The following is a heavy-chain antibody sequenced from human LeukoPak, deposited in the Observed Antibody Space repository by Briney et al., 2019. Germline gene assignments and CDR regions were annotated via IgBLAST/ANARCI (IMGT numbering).Heavy chain of an antibody. CDR2: FGAAGGGT. Sequence: PGGSLRLSCAASGFTFSSYALNWVRQAPGKRLEWVSSFGAAGGGTYYADSVQGRFTMSRDNSKNTLYLQMSSLRAEDTAIYFCARLYSSGWSDSWGQGTLVTVSS. CDR1: GFTFSSYA. CDR3: ARLYSSGWSDS. V-gene: IGHV3-23*01. J-gene: IGHJ5*01. D-gene: IGHD3-22*01.